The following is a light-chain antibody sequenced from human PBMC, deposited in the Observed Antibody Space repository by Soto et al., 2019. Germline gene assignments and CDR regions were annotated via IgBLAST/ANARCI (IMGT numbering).Light chain of an antibody. CDR1: QSIRSY. J-gene: IGKJ1*01. CDR2: VTS. V-gene: IGKV1-39*01. Sequence: DIQITQSPSSVSASVGDRDTITSGTSQSIRSYLNWYQQKPEKATKLLIYVTSSLQSGVPSRFSGSGSVTDFTLTVSSLETEDFASSYCEQSYSTPRTLAQVTK. CDR3: EQSYSTPRT.